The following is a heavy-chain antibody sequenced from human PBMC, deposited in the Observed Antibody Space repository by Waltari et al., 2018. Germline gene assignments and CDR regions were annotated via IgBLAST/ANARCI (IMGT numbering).Heavy chain of an antibody. D-gene: IGHD3-22*01. J-gene: IGHJ5*02. V-gene: IGHV4-61*05. CDR2: VYSSGST. CDR3: ATVGSSDYYNWFDP. Sequence: QLQLQESGPGLVKPSETLSLTCTVSGGSISSSSYYWGWIRQPPGKGLEWIGHVYSSGSTNYNPSLKSRVTISVDNSNNQFSLKLSSVTAADTAVYFCATVGSSDYYNWFDPWGQGTLVTVSS. CDR1: GGSISSSSYY.